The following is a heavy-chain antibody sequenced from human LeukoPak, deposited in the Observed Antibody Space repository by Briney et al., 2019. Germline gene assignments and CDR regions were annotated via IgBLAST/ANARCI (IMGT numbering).Heavy chain of an antibody. CDR3: ARQYCTSGSCRDYFDY. J-gene: IGHJ4*02. V-gene: IGHV4-39*01. D-gene: IGHD2-15*01. CDR1: GGSISSSSFF. Sequence: SETLSLTCTVSGGSISSSSFFWAWIRQPPGKGLEWIGTIYYSGSTYYNPSLKSRVTISVDTSQNQFSLRLSSVTAADTAVYYCARQYCTSGSCRDYFDYWGQGTLVTVSS. CDR2: IYYSGST.